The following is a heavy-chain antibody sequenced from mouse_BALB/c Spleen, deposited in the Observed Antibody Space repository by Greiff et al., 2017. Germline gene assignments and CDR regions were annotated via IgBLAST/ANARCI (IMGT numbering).Heavy chain of an antibody. V-gene: IGHV5-9-4*01. CDR2: ISSGGSYT. CDR1: GFTFSSYA. CDR3: ARGYYYGSNGAMDY. Sequence: EVQRVESGGGLVKPGGSLKLSCAASGFTFSSYAMSWVRQSPEKRLEWVAEISSGGSYTYYPDTVTGRFTISRDNAKNTLYLEMSSLRSEDTAMYYCARGYYYGSNGAMDYWGQGTSVTVSS. D-gene: IGHD1-1*01. J-gene: IGHJ4*01.